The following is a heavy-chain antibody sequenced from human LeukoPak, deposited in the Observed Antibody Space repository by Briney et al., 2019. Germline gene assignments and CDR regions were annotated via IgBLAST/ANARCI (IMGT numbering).Heavy chain of an antibody. CDR3: AREAWNYEDWFDP. V-gene: IGHV1-8*03. CDR2: MNPNSGNT. D-gene: IGHD1-7*01. CDR1: GGTFSSYA. J-gene: IGHJ5*02. Sequence: GSSVKVSCKASGGTFSSYAISWVRQATGQGLEWMGWMNPNSGNTGYAQKFQGRVTITRNTSISTAYMELSSLRSEDTAVYYCAREAWNYEDWFDPWGQGTLVTVSS.